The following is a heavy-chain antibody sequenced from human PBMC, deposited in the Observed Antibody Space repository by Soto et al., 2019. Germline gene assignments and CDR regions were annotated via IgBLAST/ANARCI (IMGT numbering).Heavy chain of an antibody. V-gene: IGHV4-39*01. Sequence: SETLSLTCSASGGFITSSSHFWGWVRQPPGKGLEWIGTIYFTGNTYYTPSLKSRLTMSIDTSKNEFSLRLNSVTAADTAVYYCAGQTFTIAAASYGRSNWFDPWGPGTLVTVSS. D-gene: IGHD6-25*01. CDR3: AGQTFTIAAASYGRSNWFDP. CDR1: GGFITSSSHF. CDR2: IYFTGNT. J-gene: IGHJ5*02.